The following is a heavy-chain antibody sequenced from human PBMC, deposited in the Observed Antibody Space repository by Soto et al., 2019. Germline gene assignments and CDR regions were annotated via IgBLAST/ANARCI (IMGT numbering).Heavy chain of an antibody. CDR2: MFHSGST. J-gene: IGHJ5*02. V-gene: IGHV4-38-2*01. Sequence: SETLSLTCAVSGYFISSGYYWGWIRQPPGKGLEWIGSMFHSGSTHYNPSLKSRVTISVDTSKNHFSLRLSSVIASDTAVYYCARGHIVVVPTVGWFDPWGQGTLVTVSS. CDR1: GYFISSGYY. CDR3: ARGHIVVVPTVGWFDP. D-gene: IGHD2-2*01.